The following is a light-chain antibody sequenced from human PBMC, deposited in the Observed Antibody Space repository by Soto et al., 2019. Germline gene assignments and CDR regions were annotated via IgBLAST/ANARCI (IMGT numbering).Light chain of an antibody. CDR2: DAS. V-gene: IGKV3-11*01. Sequence: ELVLTRSPAILSVSPGERATLSCRASQSVSSSLAWYQQNPGQAPRLLIFDASNRATGIPVRFSGSVSGTDFTLTINSLETEDFTVYDCQQHSNWPLTFGGGTKVDIK. CDR1: QSVSSS. J-gene: IGKJ4*01. CDR3: QQHSNWPLT.